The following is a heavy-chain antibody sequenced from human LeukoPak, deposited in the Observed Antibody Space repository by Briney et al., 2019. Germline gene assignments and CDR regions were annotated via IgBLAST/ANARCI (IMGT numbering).Heavy chain of an antibody. CDR3: AKSSDGSTSFDY. Sequence: GGSLRLACAASGFTFRSYAMGWVRQAPGKGLEWVSGISDTGGSTYYADSVKGRLTTSRDNSKNTLYLQINNVSAEDTALYYCAKSSDGSTSFDYWGQGALVTVSS. J-gene: IGHJ4*02. D-gene: IGHD2-2*01. CDR1: GFTFRSYA. V-gene: IGHV3-23*01. CDR2: ISDTGGST.